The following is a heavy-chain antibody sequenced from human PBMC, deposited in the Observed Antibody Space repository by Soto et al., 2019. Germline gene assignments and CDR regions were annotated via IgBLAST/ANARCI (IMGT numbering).Heavy chain of an antibody. Sequence: ASVKVSCKASGYTFTSYAMHWVRKAPGQRLEWMGWINAGNGNTKYSQKFQGRVTITRDTSASTAYMELSSLRSEDTAVYYCARDLEWIQLWFGYYYYYGMDVWGQGTTVTVSS. CDR3: ARDLEWIQLWFGYYYYYGMDV. CDR1: GYTFTSYA. J-gene: IGHJ6*02. V-gene: IGHV1-3*01. CDR2: INAGNGNT. D-gene: IGHD5-18*01.